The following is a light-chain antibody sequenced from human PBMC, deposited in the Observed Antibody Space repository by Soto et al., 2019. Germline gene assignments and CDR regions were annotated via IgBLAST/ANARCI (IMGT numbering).Light chain of an antibody. CDR3: QHYNTYPWT. CDR2: KAS. Sequence: IQLTQSPSSLSASVGDSVTITCRASQGINSRLAWYQQKPGKAPNLLIHKASHLESGVPSRFSGSGSGTEFTLTISSLQPGDFATYYCQHYNTYPWTFGQGTKVDIK. CDR1: QGINSR. V-gene: IGKV1-5*03. J-gene: IGKJ1*01.